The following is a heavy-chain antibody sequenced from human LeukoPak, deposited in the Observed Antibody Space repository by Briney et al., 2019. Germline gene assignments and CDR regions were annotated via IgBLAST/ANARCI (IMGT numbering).Heavy chain of an antibody. D-gene: IGHD6-13*01. V-gene: IGHV3-30-3*01. CDR1: GFTFSSYA. J-gene: IGHJ4*02. Sequence: GGSLRLSCAASGFTFSSYAMHWVRQAPGKGLEWVAVISYDGSNKYYADSVKGRFTISRDNSKNTLYLQMNSLRAEDTAVYYCARHFSSSSPFDYWGQGTLVTVSS. CDR2: ISYDGSNK. CDR3: ARHFSSSSPFDY.